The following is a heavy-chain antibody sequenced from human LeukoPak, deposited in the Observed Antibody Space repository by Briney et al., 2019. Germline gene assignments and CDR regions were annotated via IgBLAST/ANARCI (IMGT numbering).Heavy chain of an antibody. J-gene: IGHJ5*02. CDR1: GDSISSSSYY. V-gene: IGHV4-39*01. D-gene: IGHD3-16*01. Sequence: LETLSLTCTVSGDSISSSSYYWDWIRQPPGKGLEWIGSIYYSGSTYYNPSLKSRVTISVDTSENQFSLKLSSVTAADTALYYCARRLGGYNWFDPWGQGTLVTVSS. CDR2: IYYSGST. CDR3: ARRLGGYNWFDP.